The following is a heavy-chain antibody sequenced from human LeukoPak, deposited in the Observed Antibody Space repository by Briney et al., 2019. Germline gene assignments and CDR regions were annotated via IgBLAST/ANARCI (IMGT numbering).Heavy chain of an antibody. CDR3: ARDLLWFGESNYYYYGMDV. V-gene: IGHV3-53*01. Sequence: GGSLRLSCAASGFTVSSNYMSWVRQAPGKGLEWVSVIYSGGSTYYADSVKGRFTISRDNSKNTLYLQMNSLRAEDTAVYYCARDLLWFGESNYYYYGMDVWGQGTTVTVSS. J-gene: IGHJ6*02. D-gene: IGHD3-10*01. CDR1: GFTVSSNY. CDR2: IYSGGST.